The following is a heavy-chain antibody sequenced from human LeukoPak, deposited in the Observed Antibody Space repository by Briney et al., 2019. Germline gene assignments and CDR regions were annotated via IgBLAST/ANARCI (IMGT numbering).Heavy chain of an antibody. CDR3: ARLRGDPLSPDAHIFDY. J-gene: IGHJ4*02. Sequence: GASVKVSCKASGYTFTSYGISWVRQAPGQGLEWMGWISAYNGNTNYAQKLQGRVTMTTDTSTSTAYMELRSLRSDDTAVYYCARLRGDPLSPDAHIFDYWGQGTLITVSS. CDR1: GYTFTSYG. V-gene: IGHV1-18*01. CDR2: ISAYNGNT. D-gene: IGHD3-16*01.